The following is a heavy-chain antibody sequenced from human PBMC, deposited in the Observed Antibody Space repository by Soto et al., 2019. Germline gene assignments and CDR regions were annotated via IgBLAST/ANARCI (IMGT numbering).Heavy chain of an antibody. CDR3: ASNVVAAIPYYYGMDV. CDR2: IYYGGST. CDR1: GGSISSGGYY. J-gene: IGHJ6*02. V-gene: IGHV4-31*03. D-gene: IGHD2-15*01. Sequence: TLSLTCTVSGGSISSGGYYWSWIRQHPGKGLEWIGYIYYGGSTYYNPSLKSRVTISVDTSKNQFSLKLSSVTAADTAVYYCASNVVAAIPYYYGMDVWGQGTTVTVSS.